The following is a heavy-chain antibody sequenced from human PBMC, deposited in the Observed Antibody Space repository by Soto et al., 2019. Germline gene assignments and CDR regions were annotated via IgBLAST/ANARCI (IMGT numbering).Heavy chain of an antibody. D-gene: IGHD3-9*01. J-gene: IGHJ5*02. CDR3: ARGRYYFIWTGYYLGLFDP. CDR2: INPNGGST. Sequence: SVNVYCKASGYTFTSLYIHWVLQAPGQGLEWMSIINPNGGSTNYAQNLQGRVTLTRDTSTNTVYMELSSLRSEDTAVYYCARGRYYFIWTGYYLGLFDPCGQGTLVTGSS. V-gene: IGHV1-46*01. CDR1: GYTFTSLY.